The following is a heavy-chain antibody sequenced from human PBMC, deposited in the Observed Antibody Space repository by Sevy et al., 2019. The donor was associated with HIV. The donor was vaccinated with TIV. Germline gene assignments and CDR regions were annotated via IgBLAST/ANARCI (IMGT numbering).Heavy chain of an antibody. V-gene: IGHV3-7*01. Sequence: GGSLRLSCAASGFTFSSYWMSWVRQAPGKGLEWVADIKQDGSEKYYVDSVKGRFTISRDNAKKSLYLQMNSLRVEDTAVYYCARVGKNDAGYYGSGSYYIDYWGQGTLVTVSS. CDR2: IKQDGSEK. D-gene: IGHD3-10*01. CDR3: ARVGKNDAGYYGSGSYYIDY. CDR1: GFTFSSYW. J-gene: IGHJ4*02.